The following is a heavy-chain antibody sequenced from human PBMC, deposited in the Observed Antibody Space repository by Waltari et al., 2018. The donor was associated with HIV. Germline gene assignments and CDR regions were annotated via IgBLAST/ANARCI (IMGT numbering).Heavy chain of an antibody. CDR3: ARSITMIVVLIAWGYGMDV. Sequence: QVQLVQSGAEVKKPGTSVKVSCKASRYTFTGYYMHWVRQAPGQGLEWMGWINPNSGGTKYAQKFQDRVTMTSDTSISTAYMELGRLRSDDTSVYYCARSITMIVVLIAWGYGMDVWGQGTTVTVSS. CDR2: INPNSGGT. D-gene: IGHD3-22*01. CDR1: RYTFTGYY. J-gene: IGHJ6*02. V-gene: IGHV1-2*02.